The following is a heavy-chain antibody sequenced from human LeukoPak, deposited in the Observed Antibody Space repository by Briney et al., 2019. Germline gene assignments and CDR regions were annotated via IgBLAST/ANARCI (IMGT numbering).Heavy chain of an antibody. V-gene: IGHV1-69*01. Sequence: SVKVSCKASGGTFSSYAISWVRQVPGQGLEWMGGIIPIFGTANYAQKFQGRVTITADESTSTAYMELSSLRSEDTAVYYCAREVPAARGLGYYFDYWGQGTLVTVSS. CDR3: AREVPAARGLGYYFDY. J-gene: IGHJ4*02. CDR1: GGTFSSYA. D-gene: IGHD2-2*01. CDR2: IIPIFGTA.